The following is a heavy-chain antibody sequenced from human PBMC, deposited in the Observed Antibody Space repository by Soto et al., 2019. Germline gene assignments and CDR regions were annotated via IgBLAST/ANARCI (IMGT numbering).Heavy chain of an antibody. D-gene: IGHD6-25*01. V-gene: IGHV4-61*01. CDR3: ATHCGSHYYYYGMDV. Sequence: SETLSLTCTVSGGSFSSGSYYWSWIRQPPGKGLEWIGCIYYSGSTNYNPSLKSRVTISVDTTKNQFCMKLSSVSAADTAVYYCATHCGSHYYYYGMDVWGQGTTVTAP. J-gene: IGHJ6*02. CDR2: IYYSGST. CDR1: GGSFSSGSYY.